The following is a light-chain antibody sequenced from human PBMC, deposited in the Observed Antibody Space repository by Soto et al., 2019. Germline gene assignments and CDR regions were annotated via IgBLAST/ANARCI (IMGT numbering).Light chain of an antibody. CDR3: QQRSNWPIT. Sequence: IVMTQSPATLSLSPWERSTLSCRASQSVSSNLAWYQQKPGQAPRLLISGASTRATGIPARLSGSGSGTEFTLTISSLRSEDFAVYYCQQRSNWPITFGQGTRLENK. CDR1: QSVSSN. CDR2: GAS. V-gene: IGKV3-15*01. J-gene: IGKJ5*01.